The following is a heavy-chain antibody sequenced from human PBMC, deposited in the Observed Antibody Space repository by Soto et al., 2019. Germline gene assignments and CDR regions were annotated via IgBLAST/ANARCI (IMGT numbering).Heavy chain of an antibody. Sequence: SETLSLTCAVSGGSISSGGYSWSWIRQPPGKGLEWIGYIYHRGSTYYNPSLKSRVTISVDRSKNQFSLKLSSVTAADTAVYYCARGNGDYYYFDYWGQGTLVTVSS. J-gene: IGHJ4*02. V-gene: IGHV4-30-2*01. CDR3: ARGNGDYYYFDY. CDR2: IYHRGST. CDR1: GGSISSGGYS. D-gene: IGHD4-17*01.